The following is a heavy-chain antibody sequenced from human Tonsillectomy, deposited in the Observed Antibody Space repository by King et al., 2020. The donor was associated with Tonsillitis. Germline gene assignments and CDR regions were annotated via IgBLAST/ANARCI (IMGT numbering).Heavy chain of an antibody. D-gene: IGHD3-22*01. V-gene: IGHV4-61*01. Sequence: QLQESGPGLVKPSETLSLTCTVSGGSVSGSTYYWSWIRQPPGKGLEWIGYIYYSGSTNYKPPLKSGVTMSVDTSQNRFSLNLTTVTAADTAVYYCATENYYLGATQLDPWGQGTLVTVSS. CDR2: IYYSGST. J-gene: IGHJ5*02. CDR1: GGSVSGSTYY. CDR3: ATENYYLGATQLDP.